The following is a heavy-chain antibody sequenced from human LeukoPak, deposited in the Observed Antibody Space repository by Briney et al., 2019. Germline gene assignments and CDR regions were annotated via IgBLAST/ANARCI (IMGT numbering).Heavy chain of an antibody. CDR3: ARENSGSYREFDY. V-gene: IGHV4-4*07. D-gene: IGHD1-26*01. J-gene: IGHJ4*02. Sequence: NPSETLSLTCTVSGGSISSYYWSWIRQPAGKGLGWIGRIYTSGSTNYNASLKSRVSMSVDTSKNQFSLKLSSVTAADTAVFYCARENSGSYREFDYWGQGTLVTVSS. CDR1: GGSISSYY. CDR2: IYTSGST.